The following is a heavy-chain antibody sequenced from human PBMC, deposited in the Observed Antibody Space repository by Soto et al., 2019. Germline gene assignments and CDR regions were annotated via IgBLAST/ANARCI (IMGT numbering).Heavy chain of an antibody. D-gene: IGHD3-9*01. J-gene: IGHJ4*02. Sequence: GASVKVSCKASGYTFTSYGISWVRQAPGQGLEWMGWISAYNGNTNYAQKLQGRVTMTTDTSTSTAYMELRGLRSDDTAVYYCARAYYDILTGYLSYWGQGTLVTVSS. V-gene: IGHV1-18*01. CDR2: ISAYNGNT. CDR3: ARAYYDILTGYLSY. CDR1: GYTFTSYG.